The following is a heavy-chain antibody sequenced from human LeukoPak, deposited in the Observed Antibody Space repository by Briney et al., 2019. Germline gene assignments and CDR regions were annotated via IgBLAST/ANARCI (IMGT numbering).Heavy chain of an antibody. CDR1: GFTFSSYA. CDR2: ISGSGGST. J-gene: IGHJ4*02. Sequence: GGSLRLSCAASGFTFSSYAMSWVGQAPGKGLEWVSAISGSGGSTYYADSVKGRFTISRDNSKSTLYVQMKSLRVEDTAVYYCTKPDSSGWYEGDYWGQGTLVTVSS. V-gene: IGHV3-23*01. CDR3: TKPDSSGWYEGDY. D-gene: IGHD6-19*01.